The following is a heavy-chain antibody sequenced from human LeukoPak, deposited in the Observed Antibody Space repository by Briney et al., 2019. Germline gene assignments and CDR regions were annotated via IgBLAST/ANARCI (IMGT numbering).Heavy chain of an antibody. CDR2: MYYSGST. CDR1: GGSISSSRYY. D-gene: IGHD1-14*01. Sequence: SETLSLTCTVSGGSISSSRYYWGWIRQPPGKGLEWIGSMYYSGSTYYNPSLKSRVTISVDTSNNQFSLKLTSVTAADTAVYYCARAPEYGLYYFDYWGQGTLVTVSS. CDR3: ARAPEYGLYYFDY. V-gene: IGHV4-39*07. J-gene: IGHJ4*02.